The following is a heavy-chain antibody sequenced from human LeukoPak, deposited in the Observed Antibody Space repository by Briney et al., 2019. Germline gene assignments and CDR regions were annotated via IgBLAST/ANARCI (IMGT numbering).Heavy chain of an antibody. CDR3: ARTTSDGHFDY. D-gene: IGHD2-15*01. Sequence: SSEALSLTCTVSGGSISSYYWSWIRQPPGKGLEWIGYIYSSGSTNYNPSLKSRVTISVDTSKNQFSLNLSSVTAADTAVYYCARTTSDGHFDYWGQGTLVTVSS. V-gene: IGHV4-59*08. CDR2: IYSSGST. CDR1: GGSISSYY. J-gene: IGHJ4*02.